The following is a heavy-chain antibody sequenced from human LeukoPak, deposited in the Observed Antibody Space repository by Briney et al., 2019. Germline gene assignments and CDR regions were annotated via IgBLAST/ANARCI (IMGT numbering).Heavy chain of an antibody. CDR3: ALARGGYYYVGFDY. J-gene: IGHJ4*02. CDR1: GGTFSSYA. D-gene: IGHD3-22*01. Sequence: SVKVSCKASGGTFSSYAISWVRQAPGQGLEWMGGIIPIFGTANYAQRFQGRVTITTDESTSTAYMELSSLRSEDTAVYYCALARGGYYYVGFDYWGQGTLVTVSS. CDR2: IIPIFGTA. V-gene: IGHV1-69*05.